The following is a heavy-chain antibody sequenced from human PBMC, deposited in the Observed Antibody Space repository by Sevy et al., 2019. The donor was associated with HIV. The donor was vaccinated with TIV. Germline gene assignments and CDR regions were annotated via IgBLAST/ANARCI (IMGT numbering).Heavy chain of an antibody. V-gene: IGHV5-51*01. CDR2: IYPGDSDT. D-gene: IGHD1-1*01. Sequence: GESLKISCKGSGYSFTSYWIGWVRQMSGKGLEWMGIIYPGDSDTRYSPSFQGQVTISADKSISTAYLQWSSLKASDTAMYYCARRQKGETGTYYYYGMDVWGQGTTVTVSS. CDR3: ARRQKGETGTYYYYGMDV. J-gene: IGHJ6*02. CDR1: GYSFTSYW.